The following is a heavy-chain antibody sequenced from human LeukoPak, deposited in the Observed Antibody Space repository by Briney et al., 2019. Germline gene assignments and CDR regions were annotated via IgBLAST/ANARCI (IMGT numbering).Heavy chain of an antibody. V-gene: IGHV1-2*02. CDR3: VRENWYYDY. CDR1: GYSFTGYY. Sequence: ASVKVSCKASGYSFTGYYMHWVRQAPGQGLEWMGWINPYSGGTNYAQKFQGRVTMTRDTSISTAYMELSTLTSDDTAVYYCVRENWYYDYWGQGTLVTVSS. J-gene: IGHJ4*02. CDR2: INPYSGGT. D-gene: IGHD1-7*01.